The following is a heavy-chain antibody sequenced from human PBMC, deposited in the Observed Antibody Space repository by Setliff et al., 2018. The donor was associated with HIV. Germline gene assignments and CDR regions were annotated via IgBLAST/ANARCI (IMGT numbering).Heavy chain of an antibody. CDR1: GYSFTNY. D-gene: IGHD2-2*01. V-gene: IGHV4-59*01. CDR2: IYYSGST. Sequence: GYSFTNYWSWIRQPPGKGLEWIGYIYYSGSTNYNPSLKSRVTISVDTSKNQFSLKLSSVTAADTAVYYCARGRRSTSSYYYYYYMDVWGKGTTVTV. J-gene: IGHJ6*03. CDR3: ARGRRSTSSYYYYYYMDV.